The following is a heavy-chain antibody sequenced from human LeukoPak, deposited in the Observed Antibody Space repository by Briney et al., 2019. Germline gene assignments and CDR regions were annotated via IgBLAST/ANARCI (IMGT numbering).Heavy chain of an antibody. CDR1: GFSFDDYG. Sequence: GGSLRLSCAASGFSFDDYGMNWVRQAPGKGLEWVSYISSSGSTIYYADSVKGRFTISRDNAKNSLYLQMNSLRAEDTAVYYCAELGITMIGGVWGKGTTVTISS. J-gene: IGHJ6*04. CDR2: ISSSGSTI. V-gene: IGHV3-48*03. D-gene: IGHD3-10*02. CDR3: AELGITMIGGV.